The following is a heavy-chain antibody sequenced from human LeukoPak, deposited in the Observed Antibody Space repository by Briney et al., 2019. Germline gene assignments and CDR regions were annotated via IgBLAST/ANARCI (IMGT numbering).Heavy chain of an antibody. D-gene: IGHD2-15*01. J-gene: IGHJ4*02. CDR2: INHCGST. CDR1: GGSFSGYY. CDR3: ARTPRYSRTYDY. V-gene: IGHV4-34*01. Sequence: SETLSLTCAVYGGSFSGYYRSWIRQPPGKGLEWIGEINHCGSTNYNPSLKSRVTISVDTSKNQFSLKLSSVTAADTAVYYCARTPRYSRTYDYWGQGTLVTVSS.